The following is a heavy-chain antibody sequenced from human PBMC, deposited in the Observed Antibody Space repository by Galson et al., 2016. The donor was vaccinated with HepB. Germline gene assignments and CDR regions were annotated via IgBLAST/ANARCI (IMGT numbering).Heavy chain of an antibody. Sequence: SVKVSCKASGYTFTSSGINWVRQAPGQGLEWMGRLPPYTGPPPSPPKFQGRVTMTTDTSTSTAYMDWRSLRPDDTAVYYCARDRAYGGLMFDSWGQGTLVTVSS. CDR2: LPPYTGPP. V-gene: IGHV1-18*01. J-gene: IGHJ4*02. CDR1: GYTFTSSG. CDR3: ARDRAYGGLMFDS. D-gene: IGHD3-10*01.